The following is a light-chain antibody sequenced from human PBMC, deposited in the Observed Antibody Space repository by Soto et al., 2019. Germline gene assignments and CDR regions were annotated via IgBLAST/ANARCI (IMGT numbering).Light chain of an antibody. CDR1: QSISRN. J-gene: IGKJ1*01. CDR2: GAS. V-gene: IGKV3-15*01. Sequence: EIVMTQSPVTLSVSPGERATFSCRASQSISRNLAWYQQKLGQAPRLLIYGASTRATGIAARFSGSGSGTDFTLTISSLEPEDFAVYYCQQRSYPITFGQGTKVDIK. CDR3: QQRSYPIT.